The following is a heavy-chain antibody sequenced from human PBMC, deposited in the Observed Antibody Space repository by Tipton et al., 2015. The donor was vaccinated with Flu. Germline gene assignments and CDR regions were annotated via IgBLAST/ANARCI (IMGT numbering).Heavy chain of an antibody. D-gene: IGHD3-9*01. Sequence: TLSLTCTVSGGSISSYYWSWIRQPPGKGLEWIGYIYYSGSTNYNPSLKSRVTISVDTSKNQFSLKLSSVTAADTAVYYCARQVILTGYPHYYYGMDVWGQGTTVTVSS. CDR2: IYYSGST. V-gene: IGHV4-59*01. CDR1: GGSISSYY. J-gene: IGHJ6*02. CDR3: ARQVILTGYPHYYYGMDV.